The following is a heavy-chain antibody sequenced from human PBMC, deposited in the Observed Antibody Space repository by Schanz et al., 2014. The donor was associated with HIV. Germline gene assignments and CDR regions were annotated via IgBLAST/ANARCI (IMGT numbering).Heavy chain of an antibody. CDR1: AFTFRSYA. V-gene: IGHV3-30*09. CDR2: MSHDGFSK. CDR3: AREGESSGRAGLFDL. D-gene: IGHD6-19*01. J-gene: IGHJ3*01. Sequence: QIQVVESGGGVVQPGRSLRLSCAASAFTFRSYALHWVRQAPGKGLDWVAGMSHDGFSKYFADSVKGRFAISREDSKNTVHLQMDSLRPEDTAVYYCAREGESSGRAGLFDLWGQGAMVTVSS.